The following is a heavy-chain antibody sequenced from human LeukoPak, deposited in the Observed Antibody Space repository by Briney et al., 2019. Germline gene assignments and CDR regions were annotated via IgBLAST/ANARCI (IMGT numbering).Heavy chain of an antibody. V-gene: IGHV5-51*01. CDR3: ARRSGSSWYRGYDYYYYMDV. CDR2: IYPGDSDT. D-gene: IGHD6-13*01. CDR1: GYSFTSYW. J-gene: IGHJ6*03. Sequence: GESPKISCKGSGYSFTSYWIGWVRQMPGKGLEWMGIIYPGDSDTRYGPSFQGQVTISADKSISTAYLQWSSLKASDTAMYYCARRSGSSWYRGYDYYYYMDVWGKGTTVTVSS.